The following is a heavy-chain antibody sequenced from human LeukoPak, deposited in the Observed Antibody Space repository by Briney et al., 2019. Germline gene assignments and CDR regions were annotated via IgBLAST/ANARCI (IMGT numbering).Heavy chain of an antibody. CDR3: ARDTTMITYWFDP. J-gene: IGHJ5*02. D-gene: IGHD5-18*01. CDR2: INPNSGGT. CDR1: GYTFTGYY. V-gene: IGHV1-2*02. Sequence: GASVKVSCKASGYTFTGYYMHWVRQAPGLGLEWMGWINPNSGGTNYAHKFQGRVTMTRDTSVSTAYMELNRLRSDDTGVYYCARDTTMITYWFDPWGQGTLVTVSS.